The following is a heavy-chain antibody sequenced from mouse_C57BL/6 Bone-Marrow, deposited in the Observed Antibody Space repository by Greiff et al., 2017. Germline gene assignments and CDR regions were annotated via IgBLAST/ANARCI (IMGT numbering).Heavy chain of an antibody. Sequence: QVQLQQSGAELVRPGTSVKMSCKASGYTFTNYWIGWAKQRPGHGLEWIGDIYPGGGYTNYNEKFKGKATMTADKSSSTAYMQFSSLTSEDSAIFYGAVYSNWYFDVWGTGTTVTVSS. J-gene: IGHJ1*03. CDR2: IYPGGGYT. CDR1: GYTFTNYW. D-gene: IGHD2-5*01. CDR3: AVYSNWYFDV. V-gene: IGHV1-63*01.